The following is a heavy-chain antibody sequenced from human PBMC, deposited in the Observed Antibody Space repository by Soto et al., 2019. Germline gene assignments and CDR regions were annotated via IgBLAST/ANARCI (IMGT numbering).Heavy chain of an antibody. J-gene: IGHJ6*02. Sequence: GGSLRLSCAASGFPFTSNPMHWVRKALGKGLKWVAVVSYDGSNKYYADSVKGRFTISRDNSKNTLSLKMNSLRAEDAAVYYCARDPNPAAAAYYYHFGMDVWGQGT. D-gene: IGHD6-13*01. CDR2: VSYDGSNK. V-gene: IGHV3-30-3*01. CDR3: ARDPNPAAAAYYYHFGMDV. CDR1: GFPFTSNP.